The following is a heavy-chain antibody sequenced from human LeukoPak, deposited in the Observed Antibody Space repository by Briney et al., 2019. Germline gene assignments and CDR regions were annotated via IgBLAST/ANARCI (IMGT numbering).Heavy chain of an antibody. Sequence: GGSLRLSCAASGFTFSSYEMNWVRQAPGKGLEWVSYISSSGSTIYYADSVKGRFTISRDNAKNSLYLQMNSLRAEDTAVYYCARVGLRLGELSFNAFDIWGQGTMVTVSS. CDR2: ISSSGSTI. CDR1: GFTFSSYE. D-gene: IGHD3-16*02. J-gene: IGHJ3*02. CDR3: ARVGLRLGELSFNAFDI. V-gene: IGHV3-48*03.